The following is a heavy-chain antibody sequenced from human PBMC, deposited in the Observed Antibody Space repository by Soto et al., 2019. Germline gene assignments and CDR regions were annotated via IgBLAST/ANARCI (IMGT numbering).Heavy chain of an antibody. D-gene: IGHD2-15*01. Sequence: SETLSLTCTVSGDSISSYYWTWILPPPGKGLEYIGYIYDSGRTYYNPSLKSRVTISVDTSKNQFSLKLSSVTAADTAVYYCARGHLGITTTGTWYDFDYWGQGTLVTVSS. J-gene: IGHJ4*02. CDR1: GDSISSYY. CDR3: ARGHLGITTTGTWYDFDY. V-gene: IGHV4-59*01. CDR2: IYDSGRT.